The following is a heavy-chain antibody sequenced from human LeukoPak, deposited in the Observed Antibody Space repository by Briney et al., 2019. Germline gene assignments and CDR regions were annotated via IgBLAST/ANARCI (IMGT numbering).Heavy chain of an antibody. D-gene: IGHD2-15*01. CDR2: ISSSSRSV. Sequence: GGSLRLSYAACGFTFSTYSINWVRQAPGKGLEWVSYISSSSRSVYYAESVKGRFTISRDNAKNSLYLQMNSLRDEDTAVYYCARDAEVAARCYFHYWGQGTLVTVSS. J-gene: IGHJ4*02. CDR3: ARDAEVAARCYFHY. V-gene: IGHV3-48*02. CDR1: GFTFSTYS.